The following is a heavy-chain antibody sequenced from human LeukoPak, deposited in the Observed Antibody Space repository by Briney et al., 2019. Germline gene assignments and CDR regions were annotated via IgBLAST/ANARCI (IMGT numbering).Heavy chain of an antibody. CDR2: ISSSSAYI. V-gene: IGHV3-21*06. CDR3: GRQGVVRPFDL. Sequence: GGSLRLSCAASGFTFSSYSMNWVPPAPGKGLEWVSSISSSSAYIFHTDSVKGRFTISRDNAQSSLYLQRNSLRAGDTVVYYCGRQGVVRPFDLWGQGTMVAVSS. J-gene: IGHJ3*01. CDR1: GFTFSSYS.